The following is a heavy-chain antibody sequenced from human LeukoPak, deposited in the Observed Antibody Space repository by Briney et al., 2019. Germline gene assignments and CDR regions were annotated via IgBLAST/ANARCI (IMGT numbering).Heavy chain of an antibody. CDR1: GYTFTSYD. V-gene: IGHV1-8*01. D-gene: IGHD6-13*01. Sequence: ASVKVSCKASGYTFTSYDINWVRQATGQGLEWMGWMNPNSGNTGYAQKFQGRVTMTRNTSISTAYMELSSLRSEDTAVYYCAGSSWTGNWFDPWGQGTLVTVSP. CDR3: AGSSWTGNWFDP. J-gene: IGHJ5*02. CDR2: MNPNSGNT.